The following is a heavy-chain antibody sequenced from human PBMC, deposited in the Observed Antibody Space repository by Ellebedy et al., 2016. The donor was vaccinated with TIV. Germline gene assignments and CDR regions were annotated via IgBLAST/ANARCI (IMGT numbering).Heavy chain of an antibody. J-gene: IGHJ4*02. Sequence: YAQNLQGRVTMTADTSTSTAFLELRSLKSDDTAVYYCARDRAPGTVATAFDFWGQGTLVTVSS. V-gene: IGHV1-18*01. D-gene: IGHD4-23*01. CDR3: ARDRAPGTVATAFDF.